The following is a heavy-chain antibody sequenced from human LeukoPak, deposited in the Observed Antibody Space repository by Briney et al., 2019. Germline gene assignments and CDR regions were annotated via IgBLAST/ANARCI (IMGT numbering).Heavy chain of an antibody. CDR3: ARGGNGATLGDIHY. D-gene: IGHD2-21*02. CDR2: AYYRSKWFN. Sequence: SQTLSLTCAISGVSVSSNGVAWNWMRQSPSIGLEWLGTAYYRSKWFNDHPISVKSRKSIEADTSKNKFSLQLNSVTPEDTAVYYCARGGNGATLGDIHYWGQGTLVTVSS. V-gene: IGHV6-1*01. J-gene: IGHJ4*02. CDR1: GVSVSSNGVA.